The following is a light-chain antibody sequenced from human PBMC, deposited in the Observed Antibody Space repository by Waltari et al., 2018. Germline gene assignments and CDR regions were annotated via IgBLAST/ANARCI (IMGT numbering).Light chain of an antibody. J-gene: IGKJ5*01. CDR1: QTLVYTSGISY. CDR3: MQATHWPVT. Sequence: DVGLTQSPLSLPVTLGQPASISCRSSQTLVYTSGISYLNWFHQRTGQAPRRLIYKVSNRDSGVPDRFSGSGSGTDFTLMISSVEADDVGVYFCMQATHWPVTFGQGTRLEIK. V-gene: IGKV2-30*01. CDR2: KVS.